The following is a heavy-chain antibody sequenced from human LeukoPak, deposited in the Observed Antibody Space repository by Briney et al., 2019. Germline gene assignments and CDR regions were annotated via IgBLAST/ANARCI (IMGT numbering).Heavy chain of an antibody. CDR1: GYTFTGYY. V-gene: IGHV1-2*02. Sequence: ASVKVSCKASGYTFTGYYMHWVRQAPGQGLEWMGWINPNSGGTNYAQKFQGRVTMTRVTSISTAYMELSRLRSDDTAVYYCARDRYDFWSGLYYYYYMDVWGKGTTVTVSS. J-gene: IGHJ6*03. D-gene: IGHD3-3*01. CDR2: INPNSGGT. CDR3: ARDRYDFWSGLYYYYYMDV.